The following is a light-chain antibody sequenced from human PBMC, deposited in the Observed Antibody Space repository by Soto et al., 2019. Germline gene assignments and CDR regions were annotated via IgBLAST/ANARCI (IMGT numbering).Light chain of an antibody. CDR3: QQRSNWPAN. CDR2: KAS. Sequence: DIQMTQSPSTLSASVGDRVTITCRASQSISSWLAWYQQKPGKAPKLLIYKASSLESGVPSRFSGSGSGTEFTLTISNLEPEDFAVYYCQQRSNWPANFGQGTRLEI. J-gene: IGKJ5*01. CDR1: QSISSW. V-gene: IGKV1-5*03.